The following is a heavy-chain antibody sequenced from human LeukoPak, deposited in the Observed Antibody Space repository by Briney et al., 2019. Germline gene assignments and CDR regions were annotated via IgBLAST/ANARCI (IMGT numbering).Heavy chain of an antibody. V-gene: IGHV4-39*01. CDR1: GDSISSGSYY. CDR2: INYSGST. J-gene: IGHJ6*03. D-gene: IGHD3-3*01. CDR3: ARHVNNFWSGSDYYYYYMDV. Sequence: PSETLSLTCTVSGDSISSGSYYWGWVRQPPGKGLEWIGSINYSGSTYYNPSLKSRVTISVDTSKNQFSLKLSSVTAADTAVYYCARHVNNFWSGSDYYYYYMDVWGKGTTVTVSS.